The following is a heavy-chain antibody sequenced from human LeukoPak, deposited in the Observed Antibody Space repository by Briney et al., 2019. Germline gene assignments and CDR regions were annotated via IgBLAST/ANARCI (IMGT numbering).Heavy chain of an antibody. CDR3: ARLLVDPPHEGPYDFWSGPNTHKGRMESEYYYYMDV. J-gene: IGHJ6*03. Sequence: SVKVSCKASGGTFSSYAISWVRQAPGQGLEWMGGIIPIFGTANYAQKFQGRVTITTDESTSTAYMELSSLRSEDTAVYYCARLLVDPPHEGPYDFWSGPNTHKGRMESEYYYYMDVWGKGTTVTVSS. CDR2: IIPIFGTA. D-gene: IGHD3-3*01. V-gene: IGHV1-69*05. CDR1: GGTFSSYA.